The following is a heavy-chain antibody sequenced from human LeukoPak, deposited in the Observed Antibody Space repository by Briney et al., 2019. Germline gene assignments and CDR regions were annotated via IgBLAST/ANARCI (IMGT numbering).Heavy chain of an antibody. Sequence: ASVKVSCKASGYTFSTYGISWVRQAPGQGLEWMGWISAYNGDTNSAPNLQGRLTMTTDTSTSTAYMELRSLRSDDTAVYYCARQGSVGCSSTSCYESWFDPWGQGTLVTVSS. CDR2: ISAYNGDT. J-gene: IGHJ5*02. CDR3: ARQGSVGCSSTSCYESWFDP. V-gene: IGHV1-18*01. CDR1: GYTFSTYG. D-gene: IGHD2-2*01.